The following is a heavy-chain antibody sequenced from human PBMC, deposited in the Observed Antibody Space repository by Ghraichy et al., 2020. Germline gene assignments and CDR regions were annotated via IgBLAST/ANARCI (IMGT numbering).Heavy chain of an antibody. CDR2: IKQDGSEK. Sequence: GGSLRPSCAASGFTFSSNWMSWVRQAPGKGLEWVANIKQDGSEKYYVDSVKGRFTISRDNAKNSLYLQMNSLRAEDMAVYYCARVTYYDFWSGHYAGYQYGMDVWGQGTTVTVSS. CDR3: ARVTYYDFWSGHYAGYQYGMDV. CDR1: GFTFSSNW. V-gene: IGHV3-7*04. J-gene: IGHJ6*02. D-gene: IGHD3-3*01.